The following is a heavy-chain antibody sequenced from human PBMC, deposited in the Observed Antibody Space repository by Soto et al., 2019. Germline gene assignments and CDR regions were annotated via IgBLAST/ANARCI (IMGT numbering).Heavy chain of an antibody. CDR1: GASISSGTFY. Sequence: SETLSLTCTVSGASISSGTFYWGWIRQPPGKGLQWIGNIYYRGSTNYNTSLKSPVTISVDTSKNQFSLKLSSVTAADTSVYYCARQTDDSYTFNAFDIWGQGTMVTVSS. CDR2: IYYRGST. D-gene: IGHD3-16*01. CDR3: ARQTDDSYTFNAFDI. V-gene: IGHV4-39*01. J-gene: IGHJ3*02.